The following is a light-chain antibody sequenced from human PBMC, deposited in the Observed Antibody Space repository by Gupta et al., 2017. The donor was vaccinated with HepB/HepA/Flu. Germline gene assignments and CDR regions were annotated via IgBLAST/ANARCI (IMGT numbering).Light chain of an antibody. CDR3: QVWDSGGEHLL. CDR2: YTS. J-gene: IGLJ2*01. V-gene: IGLV3-21*04. CDR1: DIGSRR. Sequence: SYVLTQPPSVSVAPGTTATITCGENDIGSRRVHWYQQKPGQDPLWVISYTSDRPSGITERFLCYGAGNKATRQISSVEAGDEADDYCQVWDSGGEHLLFGGGTKLTVL.